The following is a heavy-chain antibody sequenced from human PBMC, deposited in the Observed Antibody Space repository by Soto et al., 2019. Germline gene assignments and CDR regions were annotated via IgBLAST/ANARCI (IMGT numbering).Heavy chain of an antibody. V-gene: IGHV3-7*01. J-gene: IGHJ4*02. CDR2: VKQDGNEK. CDR3: AREAYRGYSYPMY. D-gene: IGHD5-18*01. CDR1: GFTFSSLW. Sequence: PGGSLRLSCAASGFTFSSLWLTWVRQAPGRGLEWVANVKQDGNEKYYADSVKGRFTIYRDNAKNSLYLQMNSLRAEDTAVYFCAREAYRGYSYPMYWGQGTLVTVSS.